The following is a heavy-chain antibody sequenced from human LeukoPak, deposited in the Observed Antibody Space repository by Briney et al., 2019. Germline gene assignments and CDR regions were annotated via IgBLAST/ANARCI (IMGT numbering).Heavy chain of an antibody. D-gene: IGHD4-17*01. CDR1: GDSISSSSHY. CDR3: ASDYGDYSFDY. J-gene: IGHJ4*02. V-gene: IGHV4-39*01. Sequence: SETLSLTCTVSGDSISSSSHYWGWIRQPPGKGLEWIAIISYGGGAFYSPSLKSRVTISVDTSKNQFSLSLSSVTAADTAVYYCASDYGDYSFDYWGQGTLVTVSS. CDR2: ISYGGGA.